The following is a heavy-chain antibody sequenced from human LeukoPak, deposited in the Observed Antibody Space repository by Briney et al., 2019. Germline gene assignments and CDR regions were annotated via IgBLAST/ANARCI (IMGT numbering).Heavy chain of an antibody. V-gene: IGHV4-39*01. D-gene: IGHD3-10*01. CDR3: ARLGPLWLGAFDI. CDR1: GGSISSSSYY. Sequence: SXXLSLTXTVSGGSISSSSYYWGWIRQPPGKGLEWIGSIYYSGGTYYNPSLKSRVTISVDTSKNQFSLKLSSVTAADTAVYYCARLGPLWLGAFDIWGQGTMVTVSS. J-gene: IGHJ3*02. CDR2: IYYSGGT.